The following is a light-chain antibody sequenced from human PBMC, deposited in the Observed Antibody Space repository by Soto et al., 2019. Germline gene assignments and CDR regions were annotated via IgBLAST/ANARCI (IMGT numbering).Light chain of an antibody. CDR2: TNN. Sequence: QSVLTQPPSASGTPGQRVTISCSGRSSNIGRNTVNWYQQLPGTAPKLLIYTNNQRPSGFPDRFSGSKSGTSASLAISEPQSEDEADYYCAAWDDSLNGAVFGGGTKLTVL. CDR3: AAWDDSLNGAV. J-gene: IGLJ2*01. V-gene: IGLV1-44*01. CDR1: SSNIGRNT.